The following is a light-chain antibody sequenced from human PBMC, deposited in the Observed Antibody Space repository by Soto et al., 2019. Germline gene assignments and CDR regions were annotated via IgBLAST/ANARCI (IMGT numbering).Light chain of an antibody. J-gene: IGLJ3*02. CDR3: SSHTVRNTWV. V-gene: IGLV2-14*01. Sequence: QSALTQPASVTGSPGQSITISCTGTSSGVGGYNRVSWYQQYPGTAPKLLIYEVGNRPSGVSDRFSGSKSVSTASLTISGLQSEDDADYYCSSHTVRNTWVFGGGTKLTVL. CDR1: SSGVGGYNR. CDR2: EVG.